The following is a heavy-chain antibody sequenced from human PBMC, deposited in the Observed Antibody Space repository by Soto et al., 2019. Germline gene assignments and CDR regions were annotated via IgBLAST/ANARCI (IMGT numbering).Heavy chain of an antibody. D-gene: IGHD3-10*01. V-gene: IGHV3-23*01. CDR3: AKQRAGYGSGSDTFYFDF. CDR2: LSGSGGTT. Sequence: GGSLRLSCSTSGFTFSTYAMNWVRQAPGEGLEWVSALSGSGGTTYYADSVRGRFTISRDNSKNTLFLQMSSLRAEDTALYYCAKQRAGYGSGSDTFYFDFWGQGTLVTVSS. J-gene: IGHJ4*02. CDR1: GFTFSTYA.